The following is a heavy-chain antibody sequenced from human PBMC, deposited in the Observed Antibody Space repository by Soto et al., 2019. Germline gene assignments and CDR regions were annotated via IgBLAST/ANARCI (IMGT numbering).Heavy chain of an antibody. D-gene: IGHD1-20*01. J-gene: IGHJ6*02. Sequence: EVQLVESGGGLVKPGGSLRLSCAASGFSFSNFTMNWVRQAPGKGLEWVSSIDTGTTFMFYADSVTGRFTISRDNSKKSVYRKMTSLRAEDTAVYYCARETGSYSWNDGLMDVCGQGTTVTVSS. CDR3: ARETGSYSWNDGLMDV. CDR1: GFSFSNFT. V-gene: IGHV3-21*01. CDR2: IDTGTTFM.